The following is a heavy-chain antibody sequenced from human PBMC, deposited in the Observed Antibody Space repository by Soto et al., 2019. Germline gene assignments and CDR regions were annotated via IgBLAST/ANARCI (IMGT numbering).Heavy chain of an antibody. Sequence: SETLSLTCAVYGGSFSGYYWSWIRQPPGKGLEWLREINHSESTNYSPSLKSRLTLSIDTTKNQFSLSLSSMTAADKAVYYCARGGGYDSFDFWGQGIQVTVSS. CDR1: GGSFSGYY. V-gene: IGHV4-34*01. J-gene: IGHJ4*02. CDR3: ARGGGYDSFDF. CDR2: INHSEST. D-gene: IGHD5-12*01.